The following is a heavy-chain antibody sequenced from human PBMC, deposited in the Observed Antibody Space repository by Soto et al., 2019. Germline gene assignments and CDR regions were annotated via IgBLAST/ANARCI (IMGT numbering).Heavy chain of an antibody. D-gene: IGHD3-22*01. Sequence: GESLKISCKGSGYSFNNNWIGWVRQMPGKGLEWMGIIHPGDSDSRYSPSFQGQVTMSVDKSINTAYLQWSSLKASDTAMYYCARRDSSGFPDYWGQGTLVTVSS. J-gene: IGHJ4*02. CDR1: GYSFNNNW. CDR3: ARRDSSGFPDY. V-gene: IGHV5-51*01. CDR2: IHPGDSDS.